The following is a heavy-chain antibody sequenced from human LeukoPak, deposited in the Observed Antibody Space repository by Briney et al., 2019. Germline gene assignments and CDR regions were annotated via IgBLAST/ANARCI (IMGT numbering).Heavy chain of an antibody. D-gene: IGHD3-22*01. CDR1: GGSINSSSYY. J-gene: IGHJ3*02. Sequence: SETLSLTCTVSGGSINSSSYYWGWIRQPPGKGLEWIGSIFYSGNTYDNPSLKSRVTISVDTSKNQFSLKLSSVTAADTAVYYCARIPTYYYDSSGYYPTPYAFDIWGQGTMVTVSS. CDR3: ARIPTYYYDSSGYYPTPYAFDI. CDR2: IFYSGNT. V-gene: IGHV4-39*07.